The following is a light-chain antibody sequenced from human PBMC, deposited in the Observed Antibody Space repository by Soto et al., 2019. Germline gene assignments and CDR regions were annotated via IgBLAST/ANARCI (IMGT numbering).Light chain of an antibody. V-gene: IGKV1-8*01. Sequence: AIRMTQSPSSLSASTGDRVTITCRASQGISSYLAWYQQKPGKAPKLLIYAASTLQSGVPSRFIGSGSGTDFTLTISCLQSEDFATYYCQQYYSYPGTFGPGTKGDIK. CDR2: AAS. CDR1: QGISSY. J-gene: IGKJ3*01. CDR3: QQYYSYPGT.